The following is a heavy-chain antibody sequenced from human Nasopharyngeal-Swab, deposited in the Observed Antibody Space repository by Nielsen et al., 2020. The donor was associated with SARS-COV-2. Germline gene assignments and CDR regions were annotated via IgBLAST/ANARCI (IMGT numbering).Heavy chain of an antibody. CDR2: ITGNGDTT. CDR3: ARPLSRDSTWTTEANWFDP. CDR1: GFTFSSYS. Sequence: GGSLRLSCAASGFTFSSYSMSWLRQAPGKGLEWVSTITGNGDTTYYPDSVKGRFTISRDNSENTVYLQMNSLSAEDTALYHCARPLSRDSTWTTEANWFDPWGQGTLVTVSS. D-gene: IGHD6-13*01. V-gene: IGHV3-23*01. J-gene: IGHJ5*02.